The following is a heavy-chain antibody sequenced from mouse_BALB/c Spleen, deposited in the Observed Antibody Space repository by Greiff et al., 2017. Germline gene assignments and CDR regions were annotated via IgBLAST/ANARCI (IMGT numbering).Heavy chain of an antibody. J-gene: IGHJ3*01. Sequence: VQLQQSGAELVRPGALVKLSCKASGFNIKDYYMHWVKQRPEQGLEWIGWIDPENGNTIYDPKFQGKASITADTSSNTAYLQLSSLTSEDTAVYYCASTGSWFAYWGQGTLVTVSA. CDR1: GFNIKDYY. V-gene: IGHV14-1*02. D-gene: IGHD4-1*02. CDR2: IDPENGNT. CDR3: ASTGSWFAY.